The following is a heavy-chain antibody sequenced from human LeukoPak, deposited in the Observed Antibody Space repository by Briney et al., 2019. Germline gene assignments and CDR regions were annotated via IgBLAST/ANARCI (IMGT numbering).Heavy chain of an antibody. CDR3: ARTVGDRADH. V-gene: IGHV1-18*01. Sequence: ASVQLSFKASGYPFTTYGFSWVRQAPGLGLEWMGWISANSGDTKYGQSFQGRVTMTTDTTTETAYMELRSLRFDDTAIYYCARTVGDRADHWGQGSLVTVSS. J-gene: IGHJ5*02. D-gene: IGHD2-21*01. CDR2: ISANSGDT. CDR1: GYPFTTYG.